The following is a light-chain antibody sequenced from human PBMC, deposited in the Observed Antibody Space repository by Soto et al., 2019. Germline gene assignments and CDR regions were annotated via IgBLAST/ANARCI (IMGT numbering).Light chain of an antibody. J-gene: IGKJ1*01. CDR2: HAS. CDR1: QSVGSN. CDR3: HQYNNSPPGT. V-gene: IGKV3-15*01. Sequence: EIVMTQSPATLSVSPGERATLSCRASQSVGSNLAWSQQKPGQAPRLLIYHASTRAAGGPARFSGSGSGTEFTITISSLQSEDFEVYYCHQYNNSPPGTFGQGTKVEIK.